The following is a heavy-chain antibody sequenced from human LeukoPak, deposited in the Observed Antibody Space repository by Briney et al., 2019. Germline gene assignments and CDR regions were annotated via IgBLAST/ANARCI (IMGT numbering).Heavy chain of an antibody. V-gene: IGHV3-48*01. CDR3: VRNSDYTYGITAFDY. CDR1: GFTFSSYS. D-gene: IGHD5-12*01. J-gene: IGHJ4*02. Sequence: GGSLRLSCAASGFTFSSYSMNWVRQAPGKGLEWVSYISSSSGNIYYADSVKGRFTISRDNAKNSLYLQMNSLRAEDTAVYYCVRNSDYTYGITAFDYWGQGTLVTVSS. CDR2: ISSSSGNI.